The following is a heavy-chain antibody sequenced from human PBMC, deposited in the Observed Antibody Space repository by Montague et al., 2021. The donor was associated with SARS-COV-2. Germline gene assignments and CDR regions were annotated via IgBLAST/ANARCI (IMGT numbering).Heavy chain of an antibody. J-gene: IGHJ4*02. Sequence: SETLSLTCAVYGGSLSGDHWSWIRQPPGTGLELIWEVNHSGHTNYNVSLKSRVTMSVGTSKSQFSLKVRSVTAADTAVYYCARGPVGVAARLRYYFDPWGQGPLVTVSS. CDR2: VNHSGHT. CDR1: GGSLSGDH. CDR3: ARGPVGVAARLRYYFDP. D-gene: IGHD6-6*01. V-gene: IGHV4-34*01.